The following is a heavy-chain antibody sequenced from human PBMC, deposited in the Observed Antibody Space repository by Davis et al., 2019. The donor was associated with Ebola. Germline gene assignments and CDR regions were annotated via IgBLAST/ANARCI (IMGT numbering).Heavy chain of an antibody. CDR1: GFTFSCSA. D-gene: IGHD4-23*01. Sequence: GGSLRLSCAASGFTFSCSAMHWVRQASGNGLEWVGRIRSKANSYATAYAASVKGRFTISRDDSKNTAYLQMNSLKTEDTAVYNCSSSVVTTERDIWGQGTMVTVSS. CDR3: SSSVVTTERDI. CDR2: IRSKANSYAT. J-gene: IGHJ3*02. V-gene: IGHV3-73*01.